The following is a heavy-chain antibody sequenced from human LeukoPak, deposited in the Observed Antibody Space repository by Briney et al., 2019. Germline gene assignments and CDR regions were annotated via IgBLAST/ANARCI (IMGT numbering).Heavy chain of an antibody. J-gene: IGHJ5*02. CDR2: IYYSGST. V-gene: IGHV4-59*01. CDR1: GGSISTYY. CDR3: ARGSGSYYILNWFDP. Sequence: SETLSLTCTVSGGSISTYYWSWIRQPPGKGPEWIGYIYYSGSTNYNPSLKSRVTISVDTSKNQFSLKLSSVTAADTAVYYCARGSGSYYILNWFDPWGQGSLVTVSS. D-gene: IGHD3-10*01.